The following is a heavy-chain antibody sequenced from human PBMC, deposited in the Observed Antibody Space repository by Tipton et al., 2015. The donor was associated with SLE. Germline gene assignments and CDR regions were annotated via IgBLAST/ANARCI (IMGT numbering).Heavy chain of an antibody. CDR2: IHQSGSA. V-gene: IGHV4-34*01. J-gene: IGHJ2*01. D-gene: IGHD6-13*01. CDR1: GGSLSGYY. Sequence: TLSLTCAVYGGSLSGYYWSWFRQPTGKGLEWIGEIHQSGSATYNPSLKRRVTVSPATSKTQFSLQLKSVTAADTAVCYCARSLAAGTWWYFDLWGRGTRVTVSS. CDR3: ARSLAAGTWWYFDL.